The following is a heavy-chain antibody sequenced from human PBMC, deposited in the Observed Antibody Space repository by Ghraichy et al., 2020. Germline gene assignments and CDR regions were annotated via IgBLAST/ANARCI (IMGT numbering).Heavy chain of an antibody. CDR3: ARVDFESRGYSDY. V-gene: IGHV3-48*02. J-gene: IGHJ4*02. Sequence: GESLNISCAGSGFTFSYHSMNWVRQAPGKVLEWVSYISSTSRTKYYADSVKGRFIISRDNGRNSLYLQMNSLREEDTAVYYCARVDFESRGYSDYWGQGTLVTVSS. CDR2: ISSTSRTK. CDR1: GFTFSYHS. D-gene: IGHD3-22*01.